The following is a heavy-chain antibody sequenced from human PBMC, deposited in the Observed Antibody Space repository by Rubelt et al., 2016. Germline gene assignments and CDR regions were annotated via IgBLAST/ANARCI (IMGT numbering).Heavy chain of an antibody. CDR1: GYTFTSYA. J-gene: IGHJ2*01. Sequence: QVQLVQSGAEVKKPGASVKVSCKASGYTFTSYAMHWVRQAPGPRLEWMGWLNDGNGNTKYSQKFQGRVTITRDTSASTAYMELSSLRSEDTAVYYCARSKDTAMVTDADWYFDLWGRGTLVTVSS. V-gene: IGHV1-3*01. D-gene: IGHD5-18*01. CDR3: ARSKDTAMVTDADWYFDL. CDR2: LNDGNGNT.